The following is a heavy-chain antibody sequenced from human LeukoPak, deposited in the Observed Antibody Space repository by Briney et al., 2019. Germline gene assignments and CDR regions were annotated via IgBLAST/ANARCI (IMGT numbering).Heavy chain of an antibody. CDR2: IYPGDSDT. V-gene: IGHV5-51*01. J-gene: IGHJ4*02. CDR1: GYSFTNYW. Sequence: GESLKISCKDSGYSFTNYWIGWVRQMPGKGLEWMGIIYPGDSDTRYSPSFQGQITISADKSISTAYLQWSSLKASDTAMYYCARKSTYYYDSSGYVDYWGQGTLVTVSS. CDR3: ARKSTYYYDSSGYVDY. D-gene: IGHD3-22*01.